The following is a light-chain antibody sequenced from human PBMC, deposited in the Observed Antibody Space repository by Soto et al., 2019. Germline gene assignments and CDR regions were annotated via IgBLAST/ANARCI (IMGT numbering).Light chain of an antibody. CDR1: SSNIGAGYD. J-gene: IGLJ1*01. Sequence: QSVLTQPPSVSGAPGQRVTISCTGSSSNIGAGYDVHWYQQLPGTAPKLLIYNDNSRPSGVPDRFSGSKSGTSASLAITGLQAEDEADYYCLSYDSSLSGYVFGTGTKLTVL. CDR3: LSYDSSLSGYV. CDR2: NDN. V-gene: IGLV1-40*01.